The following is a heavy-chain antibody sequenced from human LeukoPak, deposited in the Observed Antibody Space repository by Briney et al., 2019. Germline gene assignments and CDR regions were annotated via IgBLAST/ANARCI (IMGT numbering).Heavy chain of an antibody. CDR3: ARAWIVGATPCDY. D-gene: IGHD1-26*01. CDR1: GFTFSSYW. CDR2: IKQDGSEK. Sequence: PGGSLRLSCAASGFTFSSYWMSWVRQAPGKGLEWVANIKQDGSEKYYVDSVKGRFTISRDNAKNSLYPQMNSLRAEDTAVYYCARAWIVGATPCDYWGQGTLVTVSS. V-gene: IGHV3-7*01. J-gene: IGHJ4*02.